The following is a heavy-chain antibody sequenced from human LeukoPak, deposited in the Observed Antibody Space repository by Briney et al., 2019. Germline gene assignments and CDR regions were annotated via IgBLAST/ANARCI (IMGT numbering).Heavy chain of an antibody. D-gene: IGHD3-10*01. CDR3: ATGPKYYYGSGSFNCFDP. CDR2: FDPEDGET. J-gene: IGHJ5*02. Sequence: ASVKVSCKVSGYTLTELSMHWVRQAPGKGLEWMGGFDPEDGETIYAQKFQGRVTMTEDTSTDTAYMELSSLRSEDTAVYYCATGPKYYYGSGSFNCFDPWGQGALVTVSS. CDR1: GYTLTELS. V-gene: IGHV1-24*01.